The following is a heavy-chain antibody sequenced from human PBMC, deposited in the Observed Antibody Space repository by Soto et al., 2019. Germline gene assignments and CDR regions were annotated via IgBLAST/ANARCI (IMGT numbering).Heavy chain of an antibody. CDR3: AKEGGGIVVVVAAFAWFDP. V-gene: IGHV3-23*01. D-gene: IGHD2-15*01. CDR2: ISGSGGST. Sequence: EVQLLESGGGLVQPGGSLRLSCAASGFTFSSYAMSWVRQAPGKGLEWVSAISGSGGSTYYADSVKGRFTISRDNSKNPLYLQMNSLGAEDTAVYYCAKEGGGIVVVVAAFAWFDPWGQGTLVTVSS. CDR1: GFTFSSYA. J-gene: IGHJ5*02.